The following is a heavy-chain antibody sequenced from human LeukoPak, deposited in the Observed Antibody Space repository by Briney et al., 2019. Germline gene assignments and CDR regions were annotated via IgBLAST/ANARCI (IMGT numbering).Heavy chain of an antibody. CDR3: AKEVLAAGIAADY. D-gene: IGHD6-13*01. J-gene: IGHJ4*02. V-gene: IGHV3-23*01. Sequence: GGSLRLSCAASGFTLSSYGMSWVRQAPGRGLEWVSAISGSGGSTYYADSVKGRFTISRDNSKNTLYLQMNSLRAEDTAVYYCAKEVLAAGIAADYWGQGTLVTVSS. CDR2: ISGSGGST. CDR1: GFTLSSYG.